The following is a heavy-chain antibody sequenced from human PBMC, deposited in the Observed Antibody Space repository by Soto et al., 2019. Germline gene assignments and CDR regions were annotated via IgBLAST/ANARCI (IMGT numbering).Heavy chain of an antibody. D-gene: IGHD6-19*01. Sequence: SETLSLTCTVSGGSISSGDYYWSWIRQPPGKGLEWIGYIYYSGSTNYNPSLKSRVTISVDTSKNQFSLKLSSVTAADTAVYYCARYSSGWYGVESFDPWGQGTLVTVSS. CDR2: IYYSGST. J-gene: IGHJ5*02. CDR3: ARYSSGWYGVESFDP. CDR1: GGSISSGDYY. V-gene: IGHV4-61*08.